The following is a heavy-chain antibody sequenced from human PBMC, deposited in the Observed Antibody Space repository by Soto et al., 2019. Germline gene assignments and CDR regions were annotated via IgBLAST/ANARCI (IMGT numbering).Heavy chain of an antibody. CDR2: IFWNDEK. J-gene: IGHJ4*02. D-gene: IGHD1-26*01. V-gene: IGHV2-26*01. Sequence: QVTLKESGPVLVKPTETLTLTCAVSGFSLSDARMGVSWIRQPPGKALEWLAHIFWNDEKSYSTSLKSRLTISKDPSKGQVVLTMTNMDPVDTDTYSCAHVRQWDGAQAYGYWGRGTLVTVSS. CDR3: AHVRQWDGAQAYGY. CDR1: GFSLSDARMG.